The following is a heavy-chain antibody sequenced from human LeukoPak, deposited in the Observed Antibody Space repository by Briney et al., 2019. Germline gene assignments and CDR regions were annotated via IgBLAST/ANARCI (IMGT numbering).Heavy chain of an antibody. Sequence: SETLSLTCTVSGGSISSYYWSWIRQPPGKGLEWIGYIYYSGSTNYNPSLKSRVTISVDTSKNQFSLKLSSVTAADTAVYYCARVHKHTIFGVVKPLYFDYWGQGTLVTVSS. CDR3: ARVHKHTIFGVVKPLYFDY. J-gene: IGHJ4*02. V-gene: IGHV4-59*01. CDR1: GGSISSYY. D-gene: IGHD3-3*01. CDR2: IYYSGST.